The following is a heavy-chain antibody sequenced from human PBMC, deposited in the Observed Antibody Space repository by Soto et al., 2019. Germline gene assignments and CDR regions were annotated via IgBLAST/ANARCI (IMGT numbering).Heavy chain of an antibody. CDR3: ARDATFGTKGGSFDI. J-gene: IGHJ3*02. CDR2: MWYDGTNK. D-gene: IGHD2-8*01. CDR1: GSTFRIYS. V-gene: IGHV3-33*01. Sequence: PGGSLRLSCAASGSTFRIYSMHWVRQSPGKGLERVAAMWYDGTNKYYGESVKCRFTISRDNSHNTLYLQMNSLRVDDTAVYYSARDATFGTKGGSFDIWGHGTLLTGS.